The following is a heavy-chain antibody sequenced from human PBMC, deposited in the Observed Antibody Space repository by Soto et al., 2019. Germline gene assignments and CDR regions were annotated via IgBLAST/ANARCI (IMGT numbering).Heavy chain of an antibody. CDR1: GFTFTSSA. Sequence: QMQLVQSGPEVKKPGTSVKVSCKASGFTFTSSAMQWVRQARGQRLEWIGWIVVGSGNTNYAQKVQERVTITRDMSTSTAYMELSSLRSEDTAVYYCAADSTTYYDFWSGPKGGTGAFDIWGQGTMVTVSS. V-gene: IGHV1-58*02. CDR3: AADSTTYYDFWSGPKGGTGAFDI. CDR2: IVVGSGNT. D-gene: IGHD3-3*01. J-gene: IGHJ3*02.